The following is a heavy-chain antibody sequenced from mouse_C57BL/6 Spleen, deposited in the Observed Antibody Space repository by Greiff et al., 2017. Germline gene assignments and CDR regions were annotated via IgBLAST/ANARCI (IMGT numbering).Heavy chain of an antibody. J-gene: IGHJ1*03. D-gene: IGHD4-1*01. CDR3: TGGANWDWYFDV. V-gene: IGHV1-5*01. Sequence: EVQLQQSGTVLARPGASVKMSCKTSGYTFTSYWMHWVKPRPGQGLEWIGAISPGNSDTSYNQKFKGKAKLTAVTSASTAYMELSSLTNEDSAVYYCTGGANWDWYFDVWGTGTTVTVSS. CDR2: ISPGNSDT. CDR1: GYTFTSYW.